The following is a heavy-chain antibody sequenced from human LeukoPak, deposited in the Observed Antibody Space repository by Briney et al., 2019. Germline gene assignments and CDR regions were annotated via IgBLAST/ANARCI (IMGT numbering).Heavy chain of an antibody. V-gene: IGHV3-9*01. CDR2: ISWNSGSI. CDR1: GFTFDEYA. J-gene: IGHJ6*03. Sequence: GGSLRLSCAASGFTFDEYAMHWVRQAPGKGLEWVSGISWNSGSIGYADSVKGRFTISRDNAKNSLYLQMNSLRAEDTALYYCAKDIYEYYYYIVVWGKGTTVTVSS. D-gene: IGHD5/OR15-5a*01. CDR3: AKDIYEYYYYIVV.